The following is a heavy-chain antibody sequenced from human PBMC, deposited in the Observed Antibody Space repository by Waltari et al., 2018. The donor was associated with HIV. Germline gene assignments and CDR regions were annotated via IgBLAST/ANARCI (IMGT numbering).Heavy chain of an antibody. Sequence: QVQLVQSGAEVKKPGSSVKVSCKASGGTFSSYAISWVRQAPGQGLEWMGGIIPSSGTANYAQKFQCRVTITADKSTSTAYMELSSLRSEDTAVYYCARDGAVAGWEDYWGQGTLVTVSS. CDR2: IIPSSGTA. V-gene: IGHV1-69*06. CDR1: GGTFSSYA. CDR3: ARDGAVAGWEDY. J-gene: IGHJ4*02. D-gene: IGHD6-19*01.